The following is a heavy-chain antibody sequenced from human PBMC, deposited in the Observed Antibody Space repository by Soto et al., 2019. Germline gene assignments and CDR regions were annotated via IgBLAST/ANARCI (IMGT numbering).Heavy chain of an antibody. Sequence: QVQLQQWGAGLLKPSETLSLTCAGFGGSFSGYYWSWIRQSPGKGLEWIGEINHSGSTNYNPSLRGRVTIAVDTSKNRFPLKLSSVTAANRAVYYWATSGGSYYSARDVWGHGTTVTVS. CDR1: GGSFSGYY. V-gene: IGHV4-34*01. J-gene: IGHJ6*02. CDR3: ATSGGSYYSARDV. CDR2: INHSGST.